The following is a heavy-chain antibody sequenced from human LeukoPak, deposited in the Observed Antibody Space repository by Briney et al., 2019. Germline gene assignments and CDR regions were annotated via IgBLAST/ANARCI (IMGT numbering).Heavy chain of an antibody. V-gene: IGHV3-7*04. CDR2: IKQDGSEK. CDR1: GFTFSSYW. CDR3: ARDSLHCSGGSCYSTDWFDP. Sequence: PGGSPRLSCAASGFTFSSYWMSWVRQAPGKGLEWVANIKQDGSEKYYVDSVKGRLTISRDNAKNSLYLQMNSLRAEDTAVYYCARDSLHCSGGSCYSTDWFDPWGQGTLVTVSS. J-gene: IGHJ5*02. D-gene: IGHD2-15*01.